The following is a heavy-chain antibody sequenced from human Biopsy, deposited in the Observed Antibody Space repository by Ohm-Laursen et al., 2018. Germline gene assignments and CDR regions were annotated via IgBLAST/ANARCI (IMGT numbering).Heavy chain of an antibody. V-gene: IGHV4-59*06. CDR2: IFYSANT. J-gene: IGHJ4*02. CDR1: GGSFTGHY. Sequence: SDTLSLTCTVSGGSFTGHYWTWIRQPPGKGLEWIGNIFYSANTYYNPSLKSRVTISVDTSKNQFSLKLSSVTAADKAVYYCARLGSGDYFPTFFDFWGQGALVTVSS. CDR3: ARLGSGDYFPTFFDF. D-gene: IGHD5-12*01.